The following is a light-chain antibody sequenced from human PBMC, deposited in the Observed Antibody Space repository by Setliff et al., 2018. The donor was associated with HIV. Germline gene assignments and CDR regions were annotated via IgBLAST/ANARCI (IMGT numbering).Light chain of an antibody. J-gene: IGLJ2*01. V-gene: IGLV2-14*01. CDR1: GSDVGGYNS. CDR3: SSYTSSSTLV. CDR2: EVT. Sequence: QSVLAQPASVSGSPGQSITISCTGTGSDVGGYNSVSWYQHVPGKAPKLMIYEVTNRPSGVSDRFSGSKSGNMASLTISGLQAEDEADYYCSSYTSSSTLVFGGGTKVTVL.